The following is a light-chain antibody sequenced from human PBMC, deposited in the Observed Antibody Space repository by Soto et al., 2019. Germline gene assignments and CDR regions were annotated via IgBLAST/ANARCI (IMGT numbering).Light chain of an antibody. CDR1: QSVSTN. CDR3: QQSPDWVP. V-gene: IGKV3D-15*01. CDR2: DAS. J-gene: IGKJ4*01. Sequence: EIAMTQSPATLSVSPGERATLSCRASQSVSTNLAWYQQKPGRPPRLLIYDASTRATGIPARFRGSGSGTEFTLNISYLRPEDFAVYFCQQSPDWVPFRGGTKVDIX.